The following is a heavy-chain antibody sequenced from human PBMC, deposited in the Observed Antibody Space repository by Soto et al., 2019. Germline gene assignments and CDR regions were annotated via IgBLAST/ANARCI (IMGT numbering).Heavy chain of an antibody. D-gene: IGHD3-9*01. J-gene: IGHJ4*02. CDR3: ASGPYYDIVAGYRRPPNY. CDR1: AGSFRGYY. CDR2: INHSGRT. Sequence: PSETLSLTCAVSAGSFRGYYWSWIRQPPGKGLEWIGEINHSGRTNYNPSLKSRDTISVDTSTNQFSVKLSSGSAADTAVYYCASGPYYDIVAGYRRPPNYWGQGTLVTVSS. V-gene: IGHV4-34*01.